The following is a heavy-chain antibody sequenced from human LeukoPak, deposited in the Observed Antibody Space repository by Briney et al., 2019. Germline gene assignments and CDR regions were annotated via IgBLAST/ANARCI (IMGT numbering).Heavy chain of an antibody. Sequence: SETLSLTCTVSGDSISSGDYYWSWIRPPTGQGLEWISRIASSGNTNYNPSIKSRVTISVDTSQNQLTLKLSSVTAADTAVYFGARGQYSYDSSRAFDIWGQGKMVTVSS. D-gene: IGHD3-22*01. CDR3: ARGQYSYDSSRAFDI. CDR1: GDSISSGDYY. V-gene: IGHV4-61*02. CDR2: IASSGNT. J-gene: IGHJ3*02.